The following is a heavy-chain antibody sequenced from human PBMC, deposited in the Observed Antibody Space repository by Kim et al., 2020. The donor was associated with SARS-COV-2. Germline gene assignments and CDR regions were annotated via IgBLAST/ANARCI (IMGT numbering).Heavy chain of an antibody. CDR3: ARVLGAITIFGVVIVNWFDP. Sequence: SETLSLTCTVSGGSISSGGYYWSWIRQHPGKGLEWIGYIYYSGSTYYNPSLKSRVTISVDTSKNQFSLKLSSVTAADTAVYYCARVLGAITIFGVVIVNWFDPWGQGTLVTGSS. V-gene: IGHV4-31*03. J-gene: IGHJ5*02. CDR1: GGSISSGGYY. CDR2: IYYSGST. D-gene: IGHD3-3*01.